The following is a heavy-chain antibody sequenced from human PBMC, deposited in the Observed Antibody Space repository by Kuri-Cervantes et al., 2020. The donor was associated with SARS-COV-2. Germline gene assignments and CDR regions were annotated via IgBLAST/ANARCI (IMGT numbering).Heavy chain of an antibody. D-gene: IGHD2-21*01. CDR1: GFTFSSYW. CDR2: IKQDGSEK. Sequence: GESLKISCAASGFTFSSYWMSWVRQAPGKGLEWVANIKQDGSEKYYVDSVKGRFTISRDNAKNSLYLQMNSLRAEETAVYYCAREGPYCGGDCCLDYWGQGSLVTVSS. J-gene: IGHJ4*02. V-gene: IGHV3-7*01. CDR3: AREGPYCGGDCCLDY.